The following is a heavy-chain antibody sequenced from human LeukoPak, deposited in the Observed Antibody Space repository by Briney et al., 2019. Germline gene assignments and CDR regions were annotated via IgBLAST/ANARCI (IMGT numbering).Heavy chain of an antibody. D-gene: IGHD3-3*01. CDR1: GFTFSSYG. V-gene: IGHV3-30*18. Sequence: PGGSLRLSCAASGFTFSSYGMHWVRQAPGKGLEWVAVISYDGSNKYYADSVKGRFTISRDNSKNTLYLQMNSLRAEDTAVYYCAKTGGLRFLEWFIDYWGQGTLVTVSS. CDR3: AKTGGLRFLEWFIDY. J-gene: IGHJ4*02. CDR2: ISYDGSNK.